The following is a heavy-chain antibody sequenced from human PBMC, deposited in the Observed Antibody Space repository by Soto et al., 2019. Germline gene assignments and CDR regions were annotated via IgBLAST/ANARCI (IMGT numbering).Heavy chain of an antibody. CDR1: RFTFSDYY. CDR3: ARDKGQLVPADGY. V-gene: IGHV3-11*01. J-gene: IGHJ4*02. D-gene: IGHD6-6*01. Sequence: PGGSLRLSCADSRFTFSDYYMSWILHAPGKGLEWVSYITSSGSSIYYAESVKGRFTISRDNDKNSLYLQMNSLRAEDTAVYYCARDKGQLVPADGYWGQGTLVTFSP. CDR2: ITSSGSSI.